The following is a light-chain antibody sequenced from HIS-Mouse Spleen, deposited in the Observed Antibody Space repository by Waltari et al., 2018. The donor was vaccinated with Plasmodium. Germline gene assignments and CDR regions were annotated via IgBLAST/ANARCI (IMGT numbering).Light chain of an antibody. V-gene: IGLV3-1*01. CDR3: QAWDSSTDYV. J-gene: IGLJ1*01. Sequence: SYELTQLPSVSVSPGQTASITCSGDKLGDQYACWYQQKPGQSPVLVIYQDRKRPSGIPERFSGSNSGNTATLTISGTQAMDEADYYCQAWDSSTDYVFGTGTKVTVL. CDR2: QDR. CDR1: KLGDQY.